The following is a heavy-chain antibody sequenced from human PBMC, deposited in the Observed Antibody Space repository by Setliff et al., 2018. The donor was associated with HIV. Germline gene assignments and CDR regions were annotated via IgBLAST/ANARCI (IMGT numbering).Heavy chain of an antibody. CDR1: GGTFSSYA. V-gene: IGHV1-69*13. CDR2: IVPFSGSV. J-gene: IGHJ4*02. D-gene: IGHD3-10*01. CDR3: AHLNYYGAGGYYRYFDY. Sequence: GASVKVSCKASGGTFSSYAISWVRQAPGQGLEWMGGIVPFSGSVNYAQRFQERVTITSDESSTTAYMELSSLKSEDTAVYYCAHLNYYGAGGYYRYFDYWGQGTLVTVSS.